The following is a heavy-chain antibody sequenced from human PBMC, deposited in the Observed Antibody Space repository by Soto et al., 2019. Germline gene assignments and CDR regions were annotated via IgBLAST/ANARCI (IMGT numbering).Heavy chain of an antibody. CDR1: GFTLSGYA. V-gene: IGHV3-48*02. CDR3: ARDCSLGSRYCRWFDP. Sequence: EVQLVESGGGLVQPGGSLRLSCVASGFTLSGYAMNWVRQAPGTGLEWVSYISSSRSNIQYAGSVKGRFTIARDNAKNSRHLQITSLRDEDTAVYYCARDCSLGSRYCRWFDPWGQGTLVTVSS. D-gene: IGHD2-15*01. J-gene: IGHJ5*02. CDR2: ISSSRSNI.